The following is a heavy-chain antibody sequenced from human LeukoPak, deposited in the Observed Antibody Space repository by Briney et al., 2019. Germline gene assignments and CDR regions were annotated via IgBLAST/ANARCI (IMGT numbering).Heavy chain of an antibody. J-gene: IGHJ4*02. CDR3: ARDLYSNPTGVDF. Sequence: SETLSLTCTVSGYSISSGYFWAWIRQPPGKGLEWIGSIYHRGIIYYNPSLKSRVTISLDTSKNQFSLILTSVTAADTAVYYCARDLYSNPTGVDFWGQGTLVTVSS. D-gene: IGHD4-11*01. CDR1: GYSISSGYF. V-gene: IGHV4-38-2*02. CDR2: IYHRGII.